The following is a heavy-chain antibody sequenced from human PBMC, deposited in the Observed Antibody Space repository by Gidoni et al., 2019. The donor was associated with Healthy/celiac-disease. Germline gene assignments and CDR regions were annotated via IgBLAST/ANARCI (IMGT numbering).Heavy chain of an antibody. CDR3: ARETRPWYSGSHQLPFDI. CDR2: IYYRGST. V-gene: IGHV4-61*01. J-gene: IGHJ3*02. Sequence: QVQLQESGPGLVQPSETLSLTRTVSGGSVSSGSYYWSWIRQPPGKGLEWIGYIYYRGSTNYNPSLKSRVTISVDTSKNQFSLKLSSVTAADTAVYYCARETRPWYSGSHQLPFDIWGQGTMVTVSS. D-gene: IGHD1-26*01. CDR1: GGSVSSGSYY.